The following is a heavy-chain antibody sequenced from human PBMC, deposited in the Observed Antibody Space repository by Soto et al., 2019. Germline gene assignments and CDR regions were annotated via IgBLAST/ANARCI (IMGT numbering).Heavy chain of an antibody. D-gene: IGHD3-10*01. J-gene: IGHJ6*02. CDR2: VSAGGDMT. CDR3: ARVARGGSGSPASYYYSGLDG. V-gene: IGHV3-23*01. CDR1: GFTFSSYA. Sequence: DVQLLESGGHLVQPGGSLRLSCAASGFTFSSYAMSWVRQAPGKGLEWVSSVSAGGDMTYYSDSVKGRFTISRENSNNALILQMNGLSIEDTALYYCARVARGGSGSPASYYYSGLDGWGHGPTVTAS.